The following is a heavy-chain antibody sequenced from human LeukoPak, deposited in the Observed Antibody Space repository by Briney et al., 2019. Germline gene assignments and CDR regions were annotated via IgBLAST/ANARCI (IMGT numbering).Heavy chain of an antibody. CDR1: GSTFSDYY. Sequence: PGGPLRFSCAASGSTFSDYYMSWIRQAPGKGLEWVSYISSSNTYTNYAGSVKGRFTISRDDAKNSLYLQMNSLRAEDTAVYYCARSRSYYPADYWGQGTAVTVSS. D-gene: IGHD1-26*01. CDR2: ISSSNTYT. V-gene: IGHV3-11*03. J-gene: IGHJ4*02. CDR3: ARSRSYYPADY.